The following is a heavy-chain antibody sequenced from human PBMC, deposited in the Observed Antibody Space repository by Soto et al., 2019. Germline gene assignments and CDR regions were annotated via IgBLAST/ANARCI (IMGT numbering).Heavy chain of an antibody. CDR3: ARDRSNWAFDY. CDR1: GGSISSGGYY. V-gene: IGHV4-31*03. D-gene: IGHD7-27*01. CDR2: IYYSGST. J-gene: IGHJ4*02. Sequence: QVQLQESGPGLVKPSQTLSLTCTVSGGSISSGGYYWSWIRQHPGKGLEWIGYIYYSGSTYYNPSLKSRVTIAVDTSKNQFSLRLSSVTAADTAVYYCARDRSNWAFDYWGQGTLVTVSS.